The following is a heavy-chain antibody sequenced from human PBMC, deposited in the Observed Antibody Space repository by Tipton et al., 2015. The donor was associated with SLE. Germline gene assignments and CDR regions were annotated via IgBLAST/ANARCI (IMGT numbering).Heavy chain of an antibody. CDR3: ARQGCGHCWSDL. Sequence: SLRLSCVASGFTFSSSWMHWVRQAPGKGLVWVSRIKSDGSYTTYADSVRGRFTISRDNAKSTLYLQMSSLRAEDTAVYYCARQGCGHCWSDLWGQGTLVTVSS. D-gene: IGHD2-21*01. V-gene: IGHV3-74*03. CDR2: IKSDGSYT. J-gene: IGHJ4*02. CDR1: GFTFSSSW.